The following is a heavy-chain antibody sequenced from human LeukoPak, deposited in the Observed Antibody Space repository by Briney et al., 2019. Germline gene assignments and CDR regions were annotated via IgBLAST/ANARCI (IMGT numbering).Heavy chain of an antibody. CDR1: GFIFSASD. CDR2: IRSKTNSYAT. CDR3: TRLDSSGRPGP. D-gene: IGHD6-19*01. V-gene: IGHV3-73*01. J-gene: IGHJ5*02. Sequence: PGGSLRLSCAASGFIFSASDMHWVCQASGKGLEWVGRIRSKTNSYATAYAASVEGRFTISRDGSKNTAYLQMNSLKTEDTAVYYCTRLDSSGRPGPWGQGTLVTVSS.